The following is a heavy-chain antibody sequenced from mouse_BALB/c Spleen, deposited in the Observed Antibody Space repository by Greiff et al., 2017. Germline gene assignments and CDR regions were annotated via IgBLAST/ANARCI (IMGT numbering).Heavy chain of an antibody. CDR3: ARHRDGFDY. CDR2: ISSGGSYT. J-gene: IGHJ2*01. V-gene: IGHV5-6*01. Sequence: EVQLVESGGDLVKPGGSLKLSCAASGFTFSSYGMSWVRQTPDKRLEWVATISSGGSYTYYPDSVKGRFTISRDNAKNTLYLQMSSLKSEDTAMYYCARHRDGFDYWGQGTTLTVSS. D-gene: IGHD1-1*01. CDR1: GFTFSSYG.